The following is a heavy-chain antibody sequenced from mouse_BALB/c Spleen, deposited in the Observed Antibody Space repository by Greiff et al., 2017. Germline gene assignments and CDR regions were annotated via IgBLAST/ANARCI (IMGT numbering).Heavy chain of an antibody. CDR3: ARDRGYGSSYPFAY. CDR2: ISSGGGST. D-gene: IGHD1-1*01. V-gene: IGHV5-12-1*01. Sequence: EVKLMESGGGLVKPGGSLKLSCAASGFAFSSYDMSWVRQTPEKRLEWVAYISSGGGSTYYPDSVKGRFTISRDNAKNTLYLQMSSLKSEDTAMYYCARDRGYGSSYPFAYWGQGTLVTVSA. J-gene: IGHJ3*01. CDR1: GFAFSSYD.